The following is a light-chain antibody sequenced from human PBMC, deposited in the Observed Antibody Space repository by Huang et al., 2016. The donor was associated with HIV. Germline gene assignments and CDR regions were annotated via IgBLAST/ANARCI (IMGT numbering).Light chain of an antibody. V-gene: IGKV3-15*01. CDR1: QSVSSN. CDR3: QQYKNWPPLT. J-gene: IGKJ4*01. Sequence: EIVMTQSPATLSVSPGERATLSCRASQSVSSNLDWYQQKPGQAPRLLIYGASTRATGLPARFSGSGSGTEFTLTIRSLQSEDFAVYYCQQYKNWPPLTFGGGTKVEIK. CDR2: GAS.